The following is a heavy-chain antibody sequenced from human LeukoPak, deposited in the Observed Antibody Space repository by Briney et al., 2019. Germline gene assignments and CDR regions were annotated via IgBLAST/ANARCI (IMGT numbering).Heavy chain of an antibody. CDR1: GFTFSSYS. CDR3: ARASLLWFGELPIPGP. Sequence: GALRLSCAASGFTFSSYSMNWVRQAPGKGLEWVSSISSSSSYIYYADSVKGRFTISRDNAKNSLYLQMNSLRAEDTAVYYCARASLLWFGELPIPGPWGQGTLVTVSS. J-gene: IGHJ5*02. V-gene: IGHV3-21*01. D-gene: IGHD3-10*01. CDR2: ISSSSSYI.